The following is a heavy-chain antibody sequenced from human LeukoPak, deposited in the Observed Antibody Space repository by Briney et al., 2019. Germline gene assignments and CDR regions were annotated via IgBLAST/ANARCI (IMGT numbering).Heavy chain of an antibody. CDR3: ARGSYFAYYDFWSGYSTNDAFDI. Sequence: SETLSLTCTVSGGSISSGSYYWSWIRQPAGKGLEWIGRIYTSGSTNYNPSLKSRVTISVDTSKNQFSLKLSSVTAADTAVYYCARGSYFAYYDFWSGYSTNDAFDIWGQGTMVTVSS. D-gene: IGHD3-3*01. CDR1: GGSISSGSYY. V-gene: IGHV4-61*02. CDR2: IYTSGST. J-gene: IGHJ3*02.